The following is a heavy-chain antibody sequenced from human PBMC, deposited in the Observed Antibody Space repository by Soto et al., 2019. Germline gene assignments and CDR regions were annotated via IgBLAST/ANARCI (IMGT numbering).Heavy chain of an antibody. CDR3: ARGRLTTSIAARQGFDT. CDR2: INHSGST. J-gene: IGHJ5*02. V-gene: IGHV4-34*01. Sequence: PSETLSLTCAVYGGSFSGYYWSWIRQPPGKGLEWIGEINHSGSTNYNPSLKSRVTISVDTSKNQFSLKLSSVTAADTAVYYCARGRLTTSIAARQGFDTWGQGTLVTVSS. CDR1: GGSFSGYY. D-gene: IGHD6-6*01.